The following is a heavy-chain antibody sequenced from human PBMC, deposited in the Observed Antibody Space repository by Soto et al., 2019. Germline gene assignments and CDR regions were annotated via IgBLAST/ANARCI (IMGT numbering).Heavy chain of an antibody. Sequence: QVQLQESGPGLVKPSETLSLTCTVSGGGSINSYYWSWIRQPPGKGLECIGNIHYTGSTYYNPSLKSRVSISVDTSKSQCSLKLTFVTAADTAVYYCATHRYSTSREAFDIWGQGTMVTVSS. V-gene: IGHV4-59*08. CDR1: GGGSINSYY. J-gene: IGHJ3*02. D-gene: IGHD1-1*01. CDR3: ATHRYSTSREAFDI. CDR2: IHYTGST.